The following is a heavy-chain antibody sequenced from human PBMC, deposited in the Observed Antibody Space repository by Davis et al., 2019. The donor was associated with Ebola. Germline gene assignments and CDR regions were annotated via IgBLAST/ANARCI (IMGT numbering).Heavy chain of an antibody. CDR3: ARGGPGGVDY. J-gene: IGHJ4*02. D-gene: IGHD1-26*01. CDR1: GYTLTELS. Sequence: AASVKVSCKVSGYTLTELSMHWVRQAPGKGLEWMGRIIPILGIANYAQKFQGRVTITADKSTSTAYMELSSLRSEDTAVYYCARGGPGGVDYWGQGTLVTVSS. CDR2: IIPILGIA. V-gene: IGHV1-69*04.